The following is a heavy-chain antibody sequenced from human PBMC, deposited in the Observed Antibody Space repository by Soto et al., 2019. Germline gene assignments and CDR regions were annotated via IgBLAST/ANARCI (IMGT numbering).Heavy chain of an antibody. V-gene: IGHV4-59*08. CDR1: GGSISSYY. CDR2: IYYSGST. D-gene: IGHD2-2*01. J-gene: IGHJ4*02. Sequence: QVQLQESGPGLVKPSETLSLTCTVSGGSISSYYWSWIRQPPGKGLEWIGYIYYSGSTNYNPSLKSRVTISVDTSKNQFSLKLSSVTAADTAVYYCARHLSDCSSTSCYPGFGYWGQGTLVTVSS. CDR3: ARHLSDCSSTSCYPGFGY.